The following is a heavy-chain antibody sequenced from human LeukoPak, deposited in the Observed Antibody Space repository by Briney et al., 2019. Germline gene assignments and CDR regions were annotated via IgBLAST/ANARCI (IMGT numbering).Heavy chain of an antibody. D-gene: IGHD2-21*01. J-gene: IGHJ6*03. CDR1: GFTFSSYA. CDR2: ISYDGSNK. V-gene: IGHV3-30-3*01. Sequence: PGGSLRLSCAASGFTFSSYAMHWVRQAPGKGLEWVAVISYDGSNKYYADSVKGRFTISRDNSKNTLYLQMNSLRAEDTAVYYCARAALFYYYYMDVWGKGTTVTVSS. CDR3: ARAALFYYYYMDV.